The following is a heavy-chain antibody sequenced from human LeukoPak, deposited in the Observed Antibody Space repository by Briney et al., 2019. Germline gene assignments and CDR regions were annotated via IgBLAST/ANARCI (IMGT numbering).Heavy chain of an antibody. CDR3: ARGRWAGEEAFDY. CDR2: INPSGGST. V-gene: IGHV1-46*01. D-gene: IGHD5-24*01. Sequence: ASVKVSCKASGGTFSSYAISWVRQAPGQGLEWMGIINPSGGSTSYAQKFQGRVTMTTDTSTSTAYMELRSLRSDDTAVYYCARGRWAGEEAFDYWGQGTLVTVSS. CDR1: GGTFSSYA. J-gene: IGHJ4*02.